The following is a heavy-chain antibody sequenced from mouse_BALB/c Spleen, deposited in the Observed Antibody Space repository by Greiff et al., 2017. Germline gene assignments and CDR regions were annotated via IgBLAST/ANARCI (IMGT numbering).Heavy chain of an antibody. CDR3: ARSNYGNYGFAY. CDR2: ISDGGSYT. J-gene: IGHJ3*01. CDR1: GFTFSDYY. D-gene: IGHD2-1*01. Sequence: EVKLMESGGGLVKPGGSLKLSCAASGFTFSDYYMYWVRQTPEKRLEWVATISDGGSYTYYPDSVKGRFTISRDNAKNNLYLQMTSLRSEDTAMYYCARSNYGNYGFAYWGQGTLVTVSA. V-gene: IGHV5-4*02.